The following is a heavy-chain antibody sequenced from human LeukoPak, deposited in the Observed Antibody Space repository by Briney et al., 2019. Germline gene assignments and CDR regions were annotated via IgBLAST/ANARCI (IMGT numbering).Heavy chain of an antibody. CDR2: IYYSGST. J-gene: IGHJ4*02. V-gene: IGHV4-39*07. Sequence: PSETLSLTCTVSGGSISSSSYYWGWIRQPPGKGLEWIGSIYYSGSTYYNPSLKSRVTISVDTSKNQFSLKLSSVTAAGTAVYYCARAYYYDSSGLSYYFDYWGQGTLVTVPS. CDR1: GGSISSSSYY. CDR3: ARAYYYDSSGLSYYFDY. D-gene: IGHD3-22*01.